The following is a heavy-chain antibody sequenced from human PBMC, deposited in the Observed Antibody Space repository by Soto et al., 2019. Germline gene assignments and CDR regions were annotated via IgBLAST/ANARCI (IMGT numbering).Heavy chain of an antibody. J-gene: IGHJ1*01. CDR3: ARLGGLSSGWSAEYCQH. Sequence: QVQLVQSGAEVKKPGASVKVSCKASGYTFTSYGISWVRQAPGQGLEWMGWISAYNGNTNYAQKLQGRVTMTTDTPTSTADLELRSLRSDDTAVYYCARLGGLSSGWSAEYCQHWGQGTLFTVSS. CDR2: ISAYNGNT. CDR1: GYTFTSYG. V-gene: IGHV1-18*04. D-gene: IGHD6-19*01.